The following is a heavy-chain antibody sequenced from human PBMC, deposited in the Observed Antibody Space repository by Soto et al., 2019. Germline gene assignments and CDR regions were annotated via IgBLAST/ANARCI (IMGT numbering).Heavy chain of an antibody. CDR2: IDPSDSYT. V-gene: IGHV5-10-1*01. D-gene: IGHD6-6*01. CDR1: GYIFTSYW. J-gene: IGHJ5*02. Sequence: VESLKISCKGSGYIFTSYWIGCLLQMPGKGLEWMGRIDPSDSYTNYSPSFQGHVTISADKSISTAYLQWSSLKASDTAMYYCARLDDSSSSWFDPWGQGTLVTVS. CDR3: ARLDDSSSSWFDP.